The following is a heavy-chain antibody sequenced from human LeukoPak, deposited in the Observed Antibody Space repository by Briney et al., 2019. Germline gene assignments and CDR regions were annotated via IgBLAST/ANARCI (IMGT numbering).Heavy chain of an antibody. V-gene: IGHV3-21*04. Sequence: PGGSLRLSCAASGFTFSSYSMNWVRQAPGKGLEWVSSISSSSSYIYYADSVKGRFTISRDNTKNTLCLQMNSLRAEDTAVYYCARTGAGFDAFDMWGQGTVVTVSS. D-gene: IGHD6-19*01. J-gene: IGHJ3*02. CDR1: GFTFSSYS. CDR3: ARTGAGFDAFDM. CDR2: ISSSSSYI.